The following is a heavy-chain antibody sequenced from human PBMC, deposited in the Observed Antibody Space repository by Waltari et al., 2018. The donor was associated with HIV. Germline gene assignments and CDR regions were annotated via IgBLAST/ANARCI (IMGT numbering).Heavy chain of an antibody. J-gene: IGHJ4*02. V-gene: IGHV3-21*01. D-gene: IGHD6-13*01. Sequence: EVQLVESGGRLVKPGGSLRPSCVVSGSPFRSSLMNWVRQAPGKGREWVSSISSSGSYIYYADSLKGRFTISRDNAKNSLYLQMNSLRAEDTAVYYCARVWYSSSRGEPDYWGQGALVTVSS. CDR3: ARVWYSSSRGEPDY. CDR1: GSPFRSSL. CDR2: ISSSGSYI.